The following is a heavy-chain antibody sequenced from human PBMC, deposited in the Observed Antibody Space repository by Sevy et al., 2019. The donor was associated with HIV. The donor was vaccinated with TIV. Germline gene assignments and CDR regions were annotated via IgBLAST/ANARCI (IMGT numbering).Heavy chain of an antibody. V-gene: IGHV3-30-3*01. D-gene: IGHD3-22*01. CDR1: GFTFSNFA. J-gene: IGHJ4*02. CDR3: ATDDRDNSGYHFTY. Sequence: GGSLRLSCAASGFTFSNFAMHWVRQAPGKGLEWVAITSYDGSSNYYADSVKGRFTISRDNSKHTLYLQMNSLTVEDTAVYYCATDDRDNSGYHFTYWGQGTLVTISS. CDR2: TSYDGSSN.